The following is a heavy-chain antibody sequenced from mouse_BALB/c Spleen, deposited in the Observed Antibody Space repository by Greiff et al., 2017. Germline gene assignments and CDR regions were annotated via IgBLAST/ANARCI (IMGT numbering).Heavy chain of an antibody. V-gene: IGHV14-3*02. D-gene: IGHD2-14*01. CDR1: GFNIKDTY. Sequence: VQLQQSGAELVKPGASVKLSCTASGFNIKDTYMHWVKQRPEQGLEWIGRIDPANGNTKYDPKFQGKATITADTSSNTAYLQLSSLTSEDTAVYYCARSSSYRYDWYFDVWGAGTTVTVSS. CDR2: IDPANGNT. J-gene: IGHJ1*01. CDR3: ARSSSYRYDWYFDV.